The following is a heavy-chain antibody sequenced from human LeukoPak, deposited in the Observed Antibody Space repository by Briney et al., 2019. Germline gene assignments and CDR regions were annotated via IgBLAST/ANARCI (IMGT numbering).Heavy chain of an antibody. V-gene: IGHV1-69*13. CDR2: IIPIFGTA. J-gene: IGHJ6*03. Sequence: ASVKVSCKASGGTFSSYAISWVRQAPGQGLEWMGGIIPIFGTANYAQKFQGRVTITADESTSTAYMELSSLRSEDTAVYYCARDRGCSSTSCYLYYYYYMDVWGKGTTVTVSS. CDR1: GGTFSSYA. D-gene: IGHD2-2*01. CDR3: ARDRGCSSTSCYLYYYYYMDV.